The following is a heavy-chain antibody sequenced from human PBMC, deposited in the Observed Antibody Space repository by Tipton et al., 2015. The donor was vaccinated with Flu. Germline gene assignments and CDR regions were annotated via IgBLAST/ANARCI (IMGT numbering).Heavy chain of an antibody. J-gene: IGHJ4*02. CDR1: GGSISSYY. V-gene: IGHV4-4*07. D-gene: IGHD3-22*01. Sequence: LRLSCTVSGGSISSYYWSWIRQPAGKGLEWIGRIYTSGSTNYNPSLKSRVTMSVDTSKNQFSLKLSSVTAADTAVYYCARDGYYYASSGLDYWGQGTLVTVSS. CDR3: ARDGYYYASSGLDY. CDR2: IYTSGST.